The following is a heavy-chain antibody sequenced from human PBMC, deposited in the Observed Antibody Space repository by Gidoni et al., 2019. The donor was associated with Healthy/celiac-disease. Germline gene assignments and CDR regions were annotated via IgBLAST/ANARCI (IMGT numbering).Heavy chain of an antibody. CDR3: ARGRLVPAARFDY. J-gene: IGHJ4*02. Sequence: QVQLQQWGAGLLKPSETLSLTCAVYGGSFSGYYWSWIRQPPGKGLEWIGEINHSGSTNYNPSLKSRVTISVDTSKNQFSLKLSSVTAADTAVYYCARGRLVPAARFDYWGQGTLVTVSS. CDR2: INHSGST. V-gene: IGHV4-34*01. D-gene: IGHD2-2*01. CDR1: GGSFSGYY.